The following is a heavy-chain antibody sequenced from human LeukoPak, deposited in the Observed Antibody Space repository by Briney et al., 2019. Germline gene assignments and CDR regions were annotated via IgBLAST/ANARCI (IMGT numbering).Heavy chain of an antibody. D-gene: IGHD1-26*01. CDR3: ARVGIWELDY. J-gene: IGHJ4*02. V-gene: IGHV3-30*14. Sequence: GRSLRLSCAASGFTFSNFAMHWVRQAPGKGLEWVAFIRYDGSNKYYADSVKGRFTISRDNSKNTLYLQMGSLRAEDMAVYYCARVGIWELDYWGQGTLVTVSS. CDR2: IRYDGSNK. CDR1: GFTFSNFA.